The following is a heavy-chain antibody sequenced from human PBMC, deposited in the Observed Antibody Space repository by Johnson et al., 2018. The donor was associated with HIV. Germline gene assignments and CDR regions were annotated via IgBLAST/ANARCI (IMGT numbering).Heavy chain of an antibody. J-gene: IGHJ3*02. D-gene: IGHD3-10*01. Sequence: VQLVESGGGVVRPGGSLRLSCAASGFSFGDYYMTWVRQAPGKGLEWVANINQDGSERYYVDSVTGRFTISRDNAKKSVYLQMNSLRAEDTALYYCARAGVVDSYGSWKAFDIWGQGTMVTVSS. CDR2: INQDGSER. CDR3: ARAGVVDSYGSWKAFDI. V-gene: IGHV3-7*05. CDR1: GFSFGDYY.